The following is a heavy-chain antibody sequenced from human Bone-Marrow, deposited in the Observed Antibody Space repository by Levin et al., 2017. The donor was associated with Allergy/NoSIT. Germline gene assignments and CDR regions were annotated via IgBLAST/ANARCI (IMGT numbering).Heavy chain of an antibody. CDR2: ISSGSRHI. D-gene: IGHD3-9*01. CDR3: ARTFDWLLSYWYFDL. Sequence: LSLTCAASGFTFTDYAVTWVRQAPGKGLEWVASISSGSRHIYYPDSLKGRFTISRDDAKNSLYLQMSSLRAEDTAVYYCARTFDWLLSYWYFDLWGRGALVTVSS. V-gene: IGHV3-21*01. J-gene: IGHJ2*01. CDR1: GFTFTDYA.